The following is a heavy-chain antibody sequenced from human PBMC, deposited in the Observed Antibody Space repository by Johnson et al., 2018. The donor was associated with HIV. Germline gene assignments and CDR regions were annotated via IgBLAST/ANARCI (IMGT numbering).Heavy chain of an antibody. D-gene: IGHD6-13*01. V-gene: IGHV3-30-3*01. J-gene: IGHJ3*02. CDR3: AKDHWVVGSWQAFDI. CDR1: GFTFSSSA. Sequence: QVQLVESGGGVVQPGKSLRLSCAASGFTFSSSAMHWVRQAPGQGLQWVALISYGGSTYYADSVKGRFTISRDNSKNTLYLQMNSLRAEDTAVYYCAKDHWVVGSWQAFDIWGQGTMVTVSS. CDR2: ISYGGST.